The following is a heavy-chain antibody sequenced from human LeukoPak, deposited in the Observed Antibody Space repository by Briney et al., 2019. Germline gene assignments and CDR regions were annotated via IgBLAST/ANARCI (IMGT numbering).Heavy chain of an antibody. CDR1: GGSISSYY. D-gene: IGHD2-2*02. CDR2: VYYSAST. CDR3: ARSGYCSSTSCYRSLWFDP. J-gene: IGHJ5*02. V-gene: IGHV4-59*01. Sequence: PSETLSLTCTVSGGSISSYYWSWIRQPPGKGLEWIGYVYYSASTSYNPSLKRRVTISVDPSKNQFSLKLSSVNAADTAVYYCARSGYCSSTSCYRSLWFDPWGQGTLVTVS.